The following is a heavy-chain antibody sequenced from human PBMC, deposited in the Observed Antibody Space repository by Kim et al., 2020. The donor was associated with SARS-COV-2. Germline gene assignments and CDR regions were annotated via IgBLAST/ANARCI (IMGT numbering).Heavy chain of an antibody. V-gene: IGHV4-39*01. J-gene: IGHJ4*02. CDR3: ARYVVATRGEYYFGY. D-gene: IGHD2-21*01. CDR2: IYYSGST. CDR1: GGSISTSSYY. Sequence: SETLSLTCTVSGGSISTSSYYWGWIRQPPGKGLEWIGSIYYSGSTYYNPSLKSRVTISVDTSKNQFSLKLSSVTAADTAVYYCARYVVATRGEYYFGYWGQGTLVTLSS.